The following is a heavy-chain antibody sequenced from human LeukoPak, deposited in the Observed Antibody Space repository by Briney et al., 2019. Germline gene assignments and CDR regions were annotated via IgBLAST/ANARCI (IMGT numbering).Heavy chain of an antibody. CDR3: AKVLDILTGVFDY. J-gene: IGHJ4*02. CDR2: ISGGGTYT. Sequence: SGGSLRLSCAASGFTFSSYAMSWVRRAPGKGLDWVSTISGGGTYTYYADSVKGRFTISRDNSKNTLYLQMNSLRAEDTAVYYCAKVLDILTGVFDYWGQGTLVTVSS. V-gene: IGHV3-23*01. CDR1: GFTFSSYA. D-gene: IGHD3-9*01.